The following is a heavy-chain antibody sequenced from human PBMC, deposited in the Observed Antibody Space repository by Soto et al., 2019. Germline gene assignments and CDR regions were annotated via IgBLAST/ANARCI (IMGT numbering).Heavy chain of an antibody. CDR2: IIPILGIA. J-gene: IGHJ5*02. Sequence: ASVKVSCKASGGTFSSYTISWVRQAPGQGLEWMGRIIPILGIANYAQKFQGRVTITADTSTSTAYMELRSLRSDDTAVYYCASYYGDYFWFDPWGQGTLVTVSS. CDR1: GGTFSSYT. CDR3: ASYYGDYFWFDP. V-gene: IGHV1-69*02. D-gene: IGHD4-17*01.